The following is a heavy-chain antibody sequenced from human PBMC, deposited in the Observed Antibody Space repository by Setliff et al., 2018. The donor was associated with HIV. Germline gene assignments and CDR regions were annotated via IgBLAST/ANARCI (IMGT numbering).Heavy chain of an antibody. CDR2: INPSGTT. Sequence: SETLSLTCAVYGGSLRNYYWSWIRQPPGKGLEWIAEINPSGTTNYNPSLKSRVTISLDTSTKQFSLKLTSVTAADTAMYCCARHDNYDNGGYYNLYYFDSWGPGTLVTVSS. J-gene: IGHJ4*02. V-gene: IGHV4-34*01. D-gene: IGHD3-22*01. CDR3: ARHDNYDNGGYYNLYYFDS. CDR1: GGSLRNYY.